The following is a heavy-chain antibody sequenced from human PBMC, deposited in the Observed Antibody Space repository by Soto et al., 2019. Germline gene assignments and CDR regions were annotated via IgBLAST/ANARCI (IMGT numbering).Heavy chain of an antibody. CDR1: GYTFTTYD. CDR2: VSGDNGNT. Sequence: QVQLVQSGAELKKPGASVKVYCKASGYTFTTYDITWVRQAPGQGLEWMGWVSGDNGNTKYAHRLQGRVTMTTETSTSTAYMELGSLRSDDTAVYYCARDSSARLAWFDPWGQGTLVIVSS. J-gene: IGHJ5*02. CDR3: ARDSSARLAWFDP. D-gene: IGHD6-6*01. V-gene: IGHV1-18*04.